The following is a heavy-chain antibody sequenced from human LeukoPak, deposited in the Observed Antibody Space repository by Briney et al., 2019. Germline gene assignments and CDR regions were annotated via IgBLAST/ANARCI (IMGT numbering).Heavy chain of an antibody. CDR3: ARASGYSGYDWVYYFDY. D-gene: IGHD5-12*01. J-gene: IGHJ4*01. CDR1: GGSISSYY. V-gene: IGHV4-4*07. Sequence: SETLSLTCTVSGGSISSYYWSWIRQPAGKGLEWLGRIYTSGSTNYNPSLKSRVTMSVDTSKNQFSLKLSSVTAADTAVYYCARASGYSGYDWVYYFDYWGQGTLVTVSS. CDR2: IYTSGST.